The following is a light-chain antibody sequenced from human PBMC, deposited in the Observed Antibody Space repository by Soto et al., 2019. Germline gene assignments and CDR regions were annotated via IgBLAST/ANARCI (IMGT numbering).Light chain of an antibody. CDR1: SSDVGGYNY. CDR2: DVS. V-gene: IGLV2-14*01. J-gene: IGLJ1*01. CDR3: SSYTSSSTPYV. Sequence: QSALTQPASVSGSPGQSITISCTGTSSDVGGYNYVSWYQQHPGEAPKLMIYDVSNRPSGVSDRFFGSKSGNTASLTISGLQAEDEADYYCSSYTSSSTPYVFGTGTQLTVL.